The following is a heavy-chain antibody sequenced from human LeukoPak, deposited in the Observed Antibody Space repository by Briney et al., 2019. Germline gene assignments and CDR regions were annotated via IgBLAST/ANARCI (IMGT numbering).Heavy chain of an antibody. D-gene: IGHD1-26*01. CDR2: IYYSRTT. CDR3: VRRQWELQYFDL. CDR1: GGSISSYY. V-gene: IGHV4-59*01. Sequence: PSETLSLTCTVSGGSISSYYWSWIRQPPGKGLEWIGYIYYSRTTEYNPSLKSRVTISADTSKNQFSLKLNSVTAADTAVYYCVRRQWELQYFDLWGRGTLVAVSS. J-gene: IGHJ2*01.